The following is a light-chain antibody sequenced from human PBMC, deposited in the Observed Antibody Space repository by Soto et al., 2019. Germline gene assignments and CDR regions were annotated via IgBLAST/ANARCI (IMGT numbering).Light chain of an antibody. CDR3: CSYAGSYSFV. V-gene: IGLV2-11*01. CDR1: DSDVGTFNS. J-gene: IGLJ1*01. CDR2: DVN. Sequence: QSVLTQPRSVSGSPGQSVTISCSGTDSDVGTFNSVTWYQQHPGKAPQLIIYDVNKRPSGVPDRFSGSKSGNTAYLTISGLRDEDETDYHCCSYAGSYSFVFGSGTKVTVL.